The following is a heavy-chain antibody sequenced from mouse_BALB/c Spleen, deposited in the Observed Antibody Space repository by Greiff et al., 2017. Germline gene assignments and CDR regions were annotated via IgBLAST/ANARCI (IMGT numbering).Heavy chain of an antibody. J-gene: IGHJ4*01. CDR2: IDPENGNT. D-gene: IGHD1-1*01. Sequence: EVQLQQSGAELVRPGALVKLSCKASGFNIKDYYMHWVKQRPEQGLEWIGWIDPENGNTIYDPKFQGKASITADTSSNTAYLQLSSLTSEDTAVYYCARGYYGSSPYYAMDYWGQGTSVTVSS. CDR1: GFNIKDYY. V-gene: IGHV14-1*02. CDR3: ARGYYGSSPYYAMDY.